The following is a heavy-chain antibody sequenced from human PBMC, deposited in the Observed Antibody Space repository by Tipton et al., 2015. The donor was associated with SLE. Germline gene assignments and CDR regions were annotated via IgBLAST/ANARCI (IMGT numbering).Heavy chain of an antibody. Sequence: TLSLTCTVSGDSVNSGSHYWTWIRQPAGKGLEWIGRIASNGFANYNRSLESRVTFSIDTSKNQFSLKMTSVNAADTALYFCARGAYYFDSWGQGTLVTVSS. CDR3: ARGAYYFDS. CDR2: IASNGFA. V-gene: IGHV4-61*02. J-gene: IGHJ4*02. CDR1: GDSVNSGSHY.